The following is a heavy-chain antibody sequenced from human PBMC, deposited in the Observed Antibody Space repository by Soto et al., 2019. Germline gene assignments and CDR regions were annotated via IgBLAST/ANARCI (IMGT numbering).Heavy chain of an antibody. Sequence: WGSLRLSCAASGFTVSSNYMSWVRQAPGKGLEWVSVIYSGGSTYYADSVKGRFTISRDNSKNTLYLQMNSLRAEDTAVYYCAREGRYCTNGVCYTGVPFDYWGQGTLVTVSS. CDR2: IYSGGST. V-gene: IGHV3-66*01. CDR1: GFTVSSNY. D-gene: IGHD2-8*01. J-gene: IGHJ4*02. CDR3: AREGRYCTNGVCYTGVPFDY.